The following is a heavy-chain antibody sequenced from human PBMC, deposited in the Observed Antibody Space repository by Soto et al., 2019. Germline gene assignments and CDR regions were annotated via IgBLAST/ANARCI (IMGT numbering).Heavy chain of an antibody. V-gene: IGHV4-59*01. CDR2: IYYSGST. CDR1: GGSISSYY. Sequence: SETLSLTCTVSGGSISSYYWSWIRQPPGKGLEWIGYIYYSGSTNYNPSLKSRVTISVDTSKNQFSLKLSSVTAVDTAVYYCARGPPYYDFWSGYVNYYYYMDVWGKGTTVTVSS. D-gene: IGHD3-3*01. J-gene: IGHJ6*03. CDR3: ARGPPYYDFWSGYVNYYYYMDV.